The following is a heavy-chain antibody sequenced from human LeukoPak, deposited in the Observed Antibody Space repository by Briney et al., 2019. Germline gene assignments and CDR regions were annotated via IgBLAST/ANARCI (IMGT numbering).Heavy chain of an antibody. CDR1: GFTCSSYW. CDR2: IKKDGSEK. V-gene: IGHV3-7*01. J-gene: IGHJ4*02. D-gene: IGHD6-19*01. Sequence: GGSLRLSCAVSGFTCSSYWMSWVRQAPGKGLKWVANIKKDGSEKYYVDSVKGRFTISRDNAKNSLYLQMNSLRAEDTAVYYCARFGYSSGWSFDYWGQGTLVTVSS. CDR3: ARFGYSSGWSFDY.